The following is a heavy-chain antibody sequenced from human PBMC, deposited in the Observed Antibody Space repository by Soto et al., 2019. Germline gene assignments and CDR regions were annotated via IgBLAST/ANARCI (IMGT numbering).Heavy chain of an antibody. V-gene: IGHV3-33*01. CDR2: IVNDGSDW. CDR1: GFTFSRYG. Sequence: PGGSLRLSCAASGFTFSRYGMHWVRQVPGEGLEWLAVIVNDGSDWDYGDSVKGRFAISRDNSKNTLYLQMDSLGLEDTAVYYCARDDDYEANGLDYWGQGTLVTVS. J-gene: IGHJ4*02. D-gene: IGHD4-17*01. CDR3: ARDDDYEANGLDY.